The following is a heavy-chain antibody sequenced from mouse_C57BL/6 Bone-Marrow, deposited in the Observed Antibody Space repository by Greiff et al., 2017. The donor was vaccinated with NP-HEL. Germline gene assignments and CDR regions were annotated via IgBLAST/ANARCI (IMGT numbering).Heavy chain of an antibody. J-gene: IGHJ3*01. Sequence: VQLQESGPGLVQPSQSLSITCTVSGFSLTSYGVHWVRQSPGKGLEWLGVIWRGGSTDYNAAFMSRLSITKDNSKSQVFFKMNSLQADDTAIYYCAKKEGVYDYAWFAYWGQGTLVTVSA. CDR2: IWRGGST. CDR3: AKKEGVYDYAWFAY. V-gene: IGHV2-5*01. CDR1: GFSLTSYG. D-gene: IGHD2-4*01.